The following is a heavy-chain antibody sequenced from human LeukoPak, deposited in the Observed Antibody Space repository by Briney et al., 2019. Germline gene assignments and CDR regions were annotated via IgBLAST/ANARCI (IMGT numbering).Heavy chain of an antibody. Sequence: GGSVKVSCKASGYTFTDYYMHWVRQAPGQGLEWMGWINPNSGGTNYAQNFQGRVTMTRDTSISTAYMELSRLRSDDTAVYYCAREVSNWNYAYWGQGTLVTVSS. J-gene: IGHJ4*02. CDR3: AREVSNWNYAY. V-gene: IGHV1-2*02. CDR1: GYTFTDYY. D-gene: IGHD1-7*01. CDR2: INPNSGGT.